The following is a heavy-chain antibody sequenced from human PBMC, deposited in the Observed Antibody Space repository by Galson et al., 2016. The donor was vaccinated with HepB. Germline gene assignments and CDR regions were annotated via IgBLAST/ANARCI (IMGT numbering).Heavy chain of an antibody. CDR2: FEPEDGET. CDR3: AVGAMAT. Sequence: SVKVSCKVSGYSLTEVSMHWVRQAPGKGLEWMGGFEPEDGETIYAQKFQGRVTVTEDASTDTAYMALSSLRSDDTAVYYCAVGAMATWGQGTLVTVSS. J-gene: IGHJ5*02. D-gene: IGHD1-26*01. CDR1: GYSLTEVS. V-gene: IGHV1-24*01.